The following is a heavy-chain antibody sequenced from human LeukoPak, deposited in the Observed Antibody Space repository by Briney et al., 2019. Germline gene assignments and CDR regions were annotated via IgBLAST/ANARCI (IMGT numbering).Heavy chain of an antibody. Sequence: PGGSLKLSCVASGPSVRGRYMSWVRQAPGKGLEWVSVIYSGDRTYYADSVKGRFTISRDTSKNTLYLQMNNLRADDTAMYYCTGDLTGTTWSENDYWGRATLVTISS. CDR1: GPSVRGRY. CDR2: IYSGDRT. V-gene: IGHV3-53*01. D-gene: IGHD6-13*01. CDR3: TGDLTGTTWSENDY. J-gene: IGHJ4*02.